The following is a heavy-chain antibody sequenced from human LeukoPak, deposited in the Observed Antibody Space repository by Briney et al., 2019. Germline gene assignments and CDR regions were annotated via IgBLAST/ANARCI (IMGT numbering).Heavy chain of an antibody. D-gene: IGHD5-24*01. V-gene: IGHV3-23*01. CDR2: IRGSGDRT. J-gene: IGHJ4*02. Sequence: GGSLRLSCAASGFTFSSYAMSWVRQAPGKRLEWVSAIRGSGDRTHYADSVKGRFTISRDNSKNTLYLQMNSLRAEDTAVYYCAKDLGDGYNWGGDYWGQGTLVTVSS. CDR1: GFTFSSYA. CDR3: AKDLGDGYNWGGDY.